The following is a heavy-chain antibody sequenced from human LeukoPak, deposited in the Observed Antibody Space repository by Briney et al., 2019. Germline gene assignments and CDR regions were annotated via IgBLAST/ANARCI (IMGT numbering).Heavy chain of an antibody. D-gene: IGHD6-19*01. Sequence: GGSLRLSCAACGFALRRNYMSWVRQAPGKGVEGGSVIYRDAKTYYAASVKCRFTISRDISKTTLFLQMTSLRAEDTALYYCAKVKGWYGEGYFDYWGRGTLVTVSS. CDR3: AKVKGWYGEGYFDY. CDR1: GFALRRNY. CDR2: IYRDAKT. V-gene: IGHV3-53*01. J-gene: IGHJ4*02.